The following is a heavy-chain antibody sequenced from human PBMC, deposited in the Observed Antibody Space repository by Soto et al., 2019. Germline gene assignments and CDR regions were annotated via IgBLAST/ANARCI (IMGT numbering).Heavy chain of an antibody. CDR1: GFSLSTSGVG. CDR3: AHTVGCSGCRCYSVGVFDY. CDR2: ISWDEDK. V-gene: IGHV2-5*02. Sequence: QITLKESGPTLVKPTQTLTLTCTFSGFSLSTSGVGVGWIRQPPGKALEWLALISWDEDKAYSPSLKTRLTSIKDASKNQVVLIMTNMQRVDTAAYYCAHTVGCSGCRCYSVGVFDYWGQGTLVTVSS. J-gene: IGHJ4*02. D-gene: IGHD2-15*01.